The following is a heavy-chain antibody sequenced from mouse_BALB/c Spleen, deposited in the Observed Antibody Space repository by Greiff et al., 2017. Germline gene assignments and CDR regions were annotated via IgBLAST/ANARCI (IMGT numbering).Heavy chain of an antibody. CDR2: ISNGGGST. CDR1: GFTFSSYT. J-gene: IGHJ3*01. D-gene: IGHD1-3*01. CDR3: ARHSGVSSTGSWFAY. V-gene: IGHV5-12-2*01. Sequence: EVHLVESGGGLVQPGGSLKLSCAASGFTFSSYTMSWVRQTPEKRLEWVAYISNGGGSTYYPDTVKGRFTISRDNAKNTLYLQMSSLKSEDTAMYYCARHSGVSSTGSWFAYWGQGTLVTVSA.